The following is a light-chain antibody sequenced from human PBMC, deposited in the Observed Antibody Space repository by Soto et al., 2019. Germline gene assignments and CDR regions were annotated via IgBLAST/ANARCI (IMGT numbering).Light chain of an antibody. CDR3: QSYDSSLSAWV. CDR1: SSNIGAGYD. CDR2: GNI. V-gene: IGLV1-40*01. Sequence: QSVLTQPPSVSGAPGQRVTISCIGSSSNIGAGYDVHWYQQFPGTAPQLLIHGNINRPSGVPDRFSGSTSGTSASLAITGLQAEDETDYYCQSYDSSLSAWVFGGGTKLTVL. J-gene: IGLJ3*02.